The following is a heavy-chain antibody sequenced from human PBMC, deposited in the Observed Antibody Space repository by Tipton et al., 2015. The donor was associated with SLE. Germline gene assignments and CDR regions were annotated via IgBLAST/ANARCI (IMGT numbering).Heavy chain of an antibody. CDR2: IKQDGSEK. J-gene: IGHJ6*02. Sequence: SLRLSCAASGLTFSSYWMSWVRQAPGKGLEWVANIKQDGSEKYYVDSVKGRFTISRDNAKNSLYLQMNSLRAEDTAVYYCARDRQQWLVSYYGMDVWGQGTTVTVSS. V-gene: IGHV3-7*05. CDR3: ARDRQQWLVSYYGMDV. CDR1: GLTFSSYW. D-gene: IGHD6-19*01.